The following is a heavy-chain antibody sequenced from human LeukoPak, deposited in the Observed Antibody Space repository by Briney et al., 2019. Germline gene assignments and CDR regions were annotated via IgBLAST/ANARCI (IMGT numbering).Heavy chain of an antibody. D-gene: IGHD6-25*01. CDR3: VRDSSGYRTPGGWFDP. CDR1: GVSISSGTW. Sequence: SETLSLTCVVSGVSISSGTWWSWVRQSPGKGLEWIGEISHSASTNYSPSLKTRLTLSVDKSKSQISLRLTSVTAADTAVYYCVRDSSGYRTPGGWFDPWGQGTLVTVSS. J-gene: IGHJ5*02. V-gene: IGHV4/OR15-8*03. CDR2: ISHSAST.